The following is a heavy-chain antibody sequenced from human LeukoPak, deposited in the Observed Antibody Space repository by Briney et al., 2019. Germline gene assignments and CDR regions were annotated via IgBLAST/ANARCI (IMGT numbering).Heavy chain of an antibody. D-gene: IGHD5-12*01. CDR3: ARNENSGWGYFDY. V-gene: IGHV3-33*01. CDR1: GYTFSSYG. CDR2: IWYDGSNK. Sequence: PGRSLRLSCAASGYTFSSYGMHWVRQAPGKGLEWVAVIWYDGSNKYYADSVKGRFTISRDNSKNTLYLQMNSLRAEDTAAYYCARNENSGWGYFDYWGQGTLVTVSS. J-gene: IGHJ4*02.